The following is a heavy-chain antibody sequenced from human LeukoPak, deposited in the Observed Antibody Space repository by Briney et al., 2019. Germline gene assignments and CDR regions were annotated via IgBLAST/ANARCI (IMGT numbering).Heavy chain of an antibody. CDR2: ISGLGTTI. CDR1: GFTFSSYE. V-gene: IGHV3-48*03. CDR3: ARGFTSYYDSSGYW. Sequence: GGSLRLSCAASGFTFSSYEMNWVRQAPGKGLEWFSYISGLGTTIYYTDSVKGRFAISRDNDKNSLYLQMNSLRAEDTAVYYCARGFTSYYDSSGYWGGQGTLVTVSS. D-gene: IGHD3-22*01. J-gene: IGHJ4*02.